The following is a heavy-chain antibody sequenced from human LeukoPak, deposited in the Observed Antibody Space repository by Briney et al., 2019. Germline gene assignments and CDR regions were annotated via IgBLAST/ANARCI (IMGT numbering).Heavy chain of an antibody. V-gene: IGHV5-51*01. J-gene: IGHJ4*02. CDR3: ARLVGYCSGGSCYHFDY. Sequence: GESLKISCKGSGYSFTSYWTSWVRQMPGKGLEWMGIIYPGDSDTRYSPSFQGQVTISADKSISTAYLQWSSLKASDTAMYYCARLVGYCSGGSCYHFDYWGQGTLVTVSS. CDR1: GYSFTSYW. CDR2: IYPGDSDT. D-gene: IGHD2-15*01.